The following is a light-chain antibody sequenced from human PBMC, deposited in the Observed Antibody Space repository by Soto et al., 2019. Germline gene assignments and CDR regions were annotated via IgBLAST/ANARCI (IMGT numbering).Light chain of an antibody. CDR3: QQYNNWPPLT. J-gene: IGKJ4*01. Sequence: EIVMTQSPATLSVSPGERATISCRASQSVSNNLAWYQQKPGQAPRLLIYGASTRATGIPARFSGSGSGTEFTLTISSLQSEDVAVYYCQQYNNWPPLTFGGGTKVEIK. CDR2: GAS. CDR1: QSVSNN. V-gene: IGKV3-15*01.